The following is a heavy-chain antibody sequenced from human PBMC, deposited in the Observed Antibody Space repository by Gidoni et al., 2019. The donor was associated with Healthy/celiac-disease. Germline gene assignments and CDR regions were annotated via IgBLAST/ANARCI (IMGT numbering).Heavy chain of an antibody. CDR3: ASNAGYGDYSLYYYYGMDV. CDR2: ISGSGGST. Sequence: EVQLLESGGGLVQPGGSLRLSCAASAFTFSSYAMSWVRQAPGKGLEWVSAISGSGGSTYYADSVKGRLTISRDNSKNTLYLQMNSLRAEDTAVYYCASNAGYGDYSLYYYYGMDVWGQGTTVTVSS. CDR1: AFTFSSYA. D-gene: IGHD4-17*01. J-gene: IGHJ6*02. V-gene: IGHV3-23*01.